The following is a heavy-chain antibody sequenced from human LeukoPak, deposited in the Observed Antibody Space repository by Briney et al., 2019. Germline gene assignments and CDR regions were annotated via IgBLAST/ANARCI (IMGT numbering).Heavy chain of an antibody. J-gene: IGHJ4*02. CDR2: IYPSGTT. D-gene: IGHD4-17*01. CDR1: CGSVSSYY. V-gene: IGHV4-4*07. Sequence: SETLSLTCSVSCGSVSSYYWSWIRQPAGKGLEWIGRIYPSGTTHYNPSLKSRVTMSVGRSKNQFSLKLTSVTAADTAVYYCADDYGDWGQGTLVTVSS. CDR3: ADDYGD.